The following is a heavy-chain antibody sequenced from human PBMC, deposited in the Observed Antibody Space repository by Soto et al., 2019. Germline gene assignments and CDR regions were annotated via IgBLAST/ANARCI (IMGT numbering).Heavy chain of an antibody. J-gene: IGHJ6*02. CDR2: MWYEGSKT. Sequence: QVQLVESGGGVVQPGRSLRLCCAASGFTFSSYGMQWVRQAPGKGLEWVAGMWYEGSKTYYADSVKGRFTISIDNSKNQLYLQMNSLRAADTAVYYCASEYCSGGSCYYYGMDVWGQGTTVTVSS. CDR1: GFTFSSYG. V-gene: IGHV3-33*01. CDR3: ASEYCSGGSCYYYGMDV. D-gene: IGHD2-15*01.